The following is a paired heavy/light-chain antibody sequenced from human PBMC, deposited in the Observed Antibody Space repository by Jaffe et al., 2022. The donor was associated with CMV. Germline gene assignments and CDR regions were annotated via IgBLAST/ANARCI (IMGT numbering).Heavy chain of an antibody. Sequence: QVQLVQSGAEVKKPGASVKVSCKASGYTFTGNYIHWVRQAPGQGLEWMGWINPHNGGTKYAQKFQGRVTMTRDTSISTAYMELSSLRSDDTAVYYCARAGETIRDIMIFGVVTFVHFDYWGQGTLVTVSS. J-gene: IGHJ4*02. V-gene: IGHV1-2*02. CDR3: ARAGETIRDIMIFGVVTFVHFDY. CDR1: GYTFTGNY. CDR2: INPHNGGT. D-gene: IGHD3-3*01.
Light chain of an antibody. V-gene: IGLV2-11*01. Sequence: QSALTQPRSVSGSPGQSVTISCTGTRSDVGAYNYVSWYQQHPGKAPEVMIHDVSKRPSGVPDRFSGSKSGNTASLTISGLQAEDEADYYCSSYAGTYTWVFGGGTKLTVL. CDR2: DVS. J-gene: IGLJ2*01. CDR1: RSDVGAYNY. CDR3: SSYAGTYTWV.